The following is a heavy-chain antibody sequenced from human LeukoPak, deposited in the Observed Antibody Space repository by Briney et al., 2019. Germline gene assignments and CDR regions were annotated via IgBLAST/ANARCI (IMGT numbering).Heavy chain of an antibody. Sequence: GGSLRLSCVASGFTFTDYFMSWVRQAPGKGLEWVASIKHNGGEKYYVDSVKGRFTISRDNAKNSLYLEMSSLRVEDTAVYYCARDRGYCSGGSCHIYYYYYGMDVWGQGTTVTVSS. V-gene: IGHV3-7*01. J-gene: IGHJ6*02. D-gene: IGHD2-15*01. CDR3: ARDRGYCSGGSCHIYYYYYGMDV. CDR2: IKHNGGEK. CDR1: GFTFTDYF.